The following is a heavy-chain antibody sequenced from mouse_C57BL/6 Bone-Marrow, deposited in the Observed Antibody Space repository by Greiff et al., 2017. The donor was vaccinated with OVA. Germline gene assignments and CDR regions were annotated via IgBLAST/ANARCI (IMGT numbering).Heavy chain of an antibody. Sequence: ATGGVDFSRYWMSWVRRAPGTGLDWLGDINPDSSTINYAPSLKDKFIISSDHAKNTPYLQMSKVRSEDTALDYCAAGTRDYWGQGTTLTVSS. CDR2: INPDSSTI. CDR3: AAGTRDY. J-gene: IGHJ2*01. D-gene: IGHD3-3*01. V-gene: IGHV4-1*01. CDR1: GVDFSRYW.